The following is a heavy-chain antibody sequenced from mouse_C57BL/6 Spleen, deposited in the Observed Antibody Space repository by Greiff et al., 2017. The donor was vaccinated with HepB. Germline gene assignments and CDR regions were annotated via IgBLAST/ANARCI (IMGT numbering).Heavy chain of an antibody. Sequence: EVKLMESGAELVRPGASVKLSCTASGFNIKDDYMHWVKQRPEQGLEWIGWIDPENGDTEYASKFQGKATITADTSSNTAYLQLSSLTSEDTAVYYCTTYDSFAYWGQGTLVTVSA. CDR1: GFNIKDDY. J-gene: IGHJ3*01. D-gene: IGHD2-4*01. CDR2: IDPENGDT. V-gene: IGHV14-4*01. CDR3: TTYDSFAY.